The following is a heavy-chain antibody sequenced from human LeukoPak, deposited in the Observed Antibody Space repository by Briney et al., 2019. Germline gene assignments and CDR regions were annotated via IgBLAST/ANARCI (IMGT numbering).Heavy chain of an antibody. CDR3: TTEFLHYYDSSGFDY. J-gene: IGHJ4*02. D-gene: IGHD3-22*01. CDR2: IKSKTDGGTT. CDR1: GFTFSNAW. Sequence: GGSLRLSCAASGFTFSNAWMSWVRQAPGKGLEWVGRIKSKTDGGTTDYAAPVKGRFTISRDDSKNTLYLQMNSLKTEDTAVYYYTTEFLHYYDSSGFDYWGQGTLVTVSS. V-gene: IGHV3-15*01.